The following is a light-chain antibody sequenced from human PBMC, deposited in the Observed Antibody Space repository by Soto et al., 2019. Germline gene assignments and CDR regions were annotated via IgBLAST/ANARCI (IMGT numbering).Light chain of an antibody. CDR1: QSVGRY. J-gene: IGKJ2*01. Sequence: EMVLTQSPATLSLSPGDRATLSCRASQSVGRYLAWYQQRPGQAPRLLIYDSSNRGTGIPARFSGNGSGRDFTLTISSLEPEDFAVYYCQYHTDWPPYTFGQGTTLEI. CDR3: QYHTDWPPYT. CDR2: DSS. V-gene: IGKV3-11*02.